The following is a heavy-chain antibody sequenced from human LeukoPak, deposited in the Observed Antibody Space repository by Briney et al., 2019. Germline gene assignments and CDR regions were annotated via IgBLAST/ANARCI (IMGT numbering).Heavy chain of an antibody. CDR3: ARGQLKRLERRAGGDWFDP. D-gene: IGHD1-1*01. Sequence: PGGSLRLSCAASGFTFSSCAMHWVRQAPGKGLEWVAVISYDGSNKYYADSVKGRFTISRDNSKNTLYLQMNSLRAEDTAVYYCARGQLKRLERRAGGDWFDPWGQGTLVTVSS. CDR1: GFTFSSCA. V-gene: IGHV3-30*01. J-gene: IGHJ5*02. CDR2: ISYDGSNK.